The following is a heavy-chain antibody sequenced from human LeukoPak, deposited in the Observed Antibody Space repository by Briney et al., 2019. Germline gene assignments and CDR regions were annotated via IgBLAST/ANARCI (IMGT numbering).Heavy chain of an antibody. J-gene: IGHJ4*02. D-gene: IGHD3-10*01. CDR2: IRSTANGYAT. CDR1: GFTFSGSA. V-gene: IGHV3-73*01. Sequence: WGSLRLSCAASGFTFSGSALHWVRQASGKGLEWVGRIRSTANGYATAYAASVKGRFTISRDDSKNTAYLQMDSLKTEDTAVYYCTGNYSGSGSYADFDYWGQGTLVTVSS. CDR3: TGNYSGSGSYADFDY.